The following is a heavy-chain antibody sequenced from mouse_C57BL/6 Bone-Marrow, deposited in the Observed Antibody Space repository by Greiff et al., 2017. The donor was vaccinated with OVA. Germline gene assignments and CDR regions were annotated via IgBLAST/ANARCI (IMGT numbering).Heavy chain of an antibody. J-gene: IGHJ2*01. CDR2: ISYDGSN. V-gene: IGHV3-6*01. CDR3: ARGPY. CDR1: GYSITSGYY. Sequence: VQLVESGPGLVKPSQSLSLTCSVTGYSITSGYYWNWIRQFPGNKLEWMGYISYDGSNNYNPSLKNRISITRDTSKNQFFLKLNAVTTEDTATYYCARGPYWGQGTTLTVSS.